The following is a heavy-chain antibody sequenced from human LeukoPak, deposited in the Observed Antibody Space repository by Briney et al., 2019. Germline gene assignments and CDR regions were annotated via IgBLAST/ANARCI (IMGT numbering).Heavy chain of an antibody. D-gene: IGHD3-22*01. CDR3: ARWAGGYYKNFDY. CDR1: GGTFSSYA. Sequence: ASVKVSCKASGGTFSSYAISWVRQAPGQGLEWMGGIIPIFGTANYAQKFQGRVTITADESTSTAYMELSSLRSEDTAVYYCARWAGGYYKNFDYWGQGTLVTVSS. J-gene: IGHJ4*02. V-gene: IGHV1-69*13. CDR2: IIPIFGTA.